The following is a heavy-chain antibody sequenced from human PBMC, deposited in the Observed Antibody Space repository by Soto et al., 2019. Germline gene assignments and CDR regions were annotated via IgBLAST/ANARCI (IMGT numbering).Heavy chain of an antibody. CDR2: IYYSGST. J-gene: IGHJ4*02. CDR3: ARETSGRVY. CDR1: GGSISSYY. Sequence: QVQLQESGPGLVKPSETLSLTCTVSGGSISSYYWSWIRQPPGKGLEWIGYIYYSGSTNYNPSLKSRVTISVDTSKNQFALKLSSVTAADTAVYYCARETSGRVYWGQGTLVTVSS. V-gene: IGHV4-59*01.